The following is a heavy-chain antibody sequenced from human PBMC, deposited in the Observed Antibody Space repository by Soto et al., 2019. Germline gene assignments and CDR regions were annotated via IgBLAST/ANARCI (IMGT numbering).Heavy chain of an antibody. D-gene: IGHD3-3*01. Sequence: GGSLRLSCAASGFTFSNYWMHWVRQAPGKGLEWVAAVSGSGGAAYYADSVKGRFTISRDNAKNTMSLAMNSLRADDSAVYYWAKGWSSSAWDSHYFDSWGQGIRVTVS. J-gene: IGHJ4*02. CDR2: VSGSGGAA. CDR3: AKGWSSSAWDSHYFDS. V-gene: IGHV3-23*01. CDR1: GFTFSNYW.